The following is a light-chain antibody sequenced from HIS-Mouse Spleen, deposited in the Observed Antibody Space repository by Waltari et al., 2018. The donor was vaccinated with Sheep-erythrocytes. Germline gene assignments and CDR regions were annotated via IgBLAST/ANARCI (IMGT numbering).Light chain of an antibody. CDR3: QAWDSSTAWV. CDR2: QDS. Sequence: SYELTQPPSVSVSPGQTASIPCSGDKLGDKYACWYQQKPGQSPVLVIYQDSKRPSGIPGRLSGSNSGNTATLTISGTQAMDEANYYGQAWDSSTAWVFGGGTKLTVL. CDR1: KLGDKY. V-gene: IGLV3-1*01. J-gene: IGLJ3*02.